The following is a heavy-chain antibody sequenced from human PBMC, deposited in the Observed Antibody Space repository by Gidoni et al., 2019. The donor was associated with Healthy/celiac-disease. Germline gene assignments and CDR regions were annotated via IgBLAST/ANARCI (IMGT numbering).Heavy chain of an antibody. CDR2: ISSSSSYI. Sequence: EVQLVESGGGLVKPGGSLRLSCAASGFTFSSHSMNWAHQAPGKGLGWVSSISSSSSYIYYADSVKGRFTISRDNAKNSLYLQMNSLRAEDTAVYYCAREGDGYSGYAYAFDIWGQGTMVTVSS. CDR3: AREGDGYSGYAYAFDI. D-gene: IGHD5-12*01. J-gene: IGHJ3*02. CDR1: GFTFSSHS. V-gene: IGHV3-21*01.